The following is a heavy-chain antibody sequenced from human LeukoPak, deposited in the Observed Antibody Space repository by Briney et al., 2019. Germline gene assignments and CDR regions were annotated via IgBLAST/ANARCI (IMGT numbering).Heavy chain of an antibody. V-gene: IGHV3-64*02. D-gene: IGHD3-16*01. J-gene: IGHJ3*01. CDR2: IDPDGRST. CDR1: GFTFSGYS. CDR3: ARVGDTDVFDV. Sequence: PGGSLTLSCAASGFTFSGYSMHWVRQAPGKGLEYVSAIDPDGRSTYYADSVRGRFTISRDNSKNTLSLQMGRLRAEDMAVYHCARVGDTDVFDVWGQGTMVTVSS.